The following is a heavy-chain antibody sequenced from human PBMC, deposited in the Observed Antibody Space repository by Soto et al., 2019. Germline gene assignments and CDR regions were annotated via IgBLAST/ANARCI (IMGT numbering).Heavy chain of an antibody. Sequence: GGSLRLSCAVSGFTFNSNDMTWVRQAPGKGLEWVSTISSSGAFTYHADSVRGRLTISRDNSKNTVYLQMNSLRAEDTAVYYCARDYYYDSSGYYRYWGQGTLVTVSS. CDR1: GFTFNSND. V-gene: IGHV3-23*01. CDR3: ARDYYYDSSGYYRY. D-gene: IGHD3-22*01. J-gene: IGHJ4*02. CDR2: ISSSGAFT.